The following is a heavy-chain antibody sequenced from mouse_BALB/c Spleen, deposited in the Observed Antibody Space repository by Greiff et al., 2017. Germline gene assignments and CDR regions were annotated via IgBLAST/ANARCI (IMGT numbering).Heavy chain of an antibody. CDR3: AYYGSSYRYAMDY. CDR2: IDPANGNT. V-gene: IGHV14-3*02. D-gene: IGHD1-1*01. CDR1: GFNIKDTY. Sequence: EVQLQQSGAELVKPGASVKLSCTASGFNIKDTYMHWVKQRPEQGLEWIGRIDPANGNTKYDPKFQGKATITADTSSNTAYLQLSSLTSEDTAVYYCAYYGSSYRYAMDYWGQGTSVTGSS. J-gene: IGHJ4*01.